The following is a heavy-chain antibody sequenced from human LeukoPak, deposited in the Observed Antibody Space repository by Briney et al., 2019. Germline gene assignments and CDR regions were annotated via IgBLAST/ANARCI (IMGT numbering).Heavy chain of an antibody. V-gene: IGHV3-23*01. CDR1: GSTFSSYA. J-gene: IGHJ4*02. Sequence: GGSLRLSCAASGSTFSSYAMSWVRQAPGKGLEWVSAISGSGGSTYYADSVKGRFTISRDNSKNTLYLQMNSLRAEDTAVYYCAKDRDIVVVPAAMTFDYWGQGTLVTVSS. CDR2: ISGSGGST. D-gene: IGHD2-2*01. CDR3: AKDRDIVVVPAAMTFDY.